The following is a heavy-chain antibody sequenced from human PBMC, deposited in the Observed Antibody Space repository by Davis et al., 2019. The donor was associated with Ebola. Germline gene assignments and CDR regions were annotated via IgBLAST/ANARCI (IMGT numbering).Heavy chain of an antibody. D-gene: IGHD6-13*01. CDR1: GYTFTSYA. V-gene: IGHV1-3*01. CDR3: ARESKQLAMSGGYYFDY. Sequence: AASVKVSCKASGYTFTSYAMHWVRQAPGQRLEWMGWINAGNGNTKYSQKFQGRVTITRDTSTSTAYMELRSLRSDDTAVYYCARESKQLAMSGGYYFDYWGQGTLVTVSS. CDR2: INAGNGNT. J-gene: IGHJ4*02.